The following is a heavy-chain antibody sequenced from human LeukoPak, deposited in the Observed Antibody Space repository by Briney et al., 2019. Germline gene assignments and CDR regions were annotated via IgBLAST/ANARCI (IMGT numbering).Heavy chain of an antibody. CDR2: IWYDGSNK. CDR1: GFTFSSYG. Sequence: GGSLRLSCAASGFTFSSYGMHWVRQAPGKGLEWVAVIWYDGSNKYYADSVKGRFTISRDNSKNTLYLQMNSLRAEDTAVYYCARGHTNPPYYYDSTLRPLDYWGQGTLVTVSS. CDR3: ARGHTNPPYYYDSTLRPLDY. V-gene: IGHV3-33*01. J-gene: IGHJ4*02. D-gene: IGHD3-22*01.